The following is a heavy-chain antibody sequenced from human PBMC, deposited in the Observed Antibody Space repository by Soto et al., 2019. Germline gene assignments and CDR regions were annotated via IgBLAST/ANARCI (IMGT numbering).Heavy chain of an antibody. D-gene: IGHD6-13*01. CDR3: ARGVEAAAGRFYSYYGMDV. CDR2: TNHGGST. Sequence: VHLPQWGAGLLKLSETLSLTCSVYGGSFSGYYWSWIRQPPGPGLEWLGETNHGGSTNYNPSLKSRVTIAVDTSKNPFSLNLSSVTAAFTAVYFCARGVEAAAGRFYSYYGMDVWGQGTTVTVSS. CDR1: GGSFSGYY. V-gene: IGHV4-34*01. J-gene: IGHJ6*02.